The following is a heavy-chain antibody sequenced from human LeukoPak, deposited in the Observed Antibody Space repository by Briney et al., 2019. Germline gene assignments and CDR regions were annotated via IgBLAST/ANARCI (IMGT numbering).Heavy chain of an antibody. CDR2: ISSSGSTI. CDR3: ARDMERKSAFDI. CDR1: GFTFSDYY. J-gene: IGHJ3*02. D-gene: IGHD1-1*01. Sequence: GGSLRLSCAASGFTFSDYYMSWIRQAPGKGLEWVSYISSSGSTIYYADSVKGRFTISRDNSKNTLYLQMNSLRAEDTAVYYCARDMERKSAFDIWGQGTMVTVSS. V-gene: IGHV3-11*01.